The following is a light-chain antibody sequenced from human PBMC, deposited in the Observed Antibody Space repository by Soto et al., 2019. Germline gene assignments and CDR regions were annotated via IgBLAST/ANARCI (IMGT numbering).Light chain of an antibody. CDR3: CSYAGSYIVV. CDR2: DVS. J-gene: IGLJ2*01. V-gene: IGLV2-11*01. CDR1: SSDVGGYNY. Sequence: QSALTQPRSVSGSPGQSVTISCTGTSSDVGGYNYVSWYRQHAGRAPKLMLYDVSKRPSGVPDRFSGSKSGNTASLTISGLQADDEADYYCCSYAGSYIVVIGGGTKVTV.